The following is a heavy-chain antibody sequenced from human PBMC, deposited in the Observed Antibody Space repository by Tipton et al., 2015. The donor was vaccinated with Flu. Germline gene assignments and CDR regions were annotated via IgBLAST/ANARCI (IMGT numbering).Heavy chain of an antibody. Sequence: TLSLTCAVYGGSFSGYYWSWIRQPPGKGLEWIGEINHSGSTNYNPSLKSRVTISVDTSKNQFSLKLSSVTAADTAVYYCARAGPLLRFLEWFPGNYGMDVWGQGTTVTVSS. J-gene: IGHJ6*02. CDR3: ARAGPLLRFLEWFPGNYGMDV. D-gene: IGHD3-3*01. V-gene: IGHV4-34*01. CDR1: GGSFSGYY. CDR2: INHSGST.